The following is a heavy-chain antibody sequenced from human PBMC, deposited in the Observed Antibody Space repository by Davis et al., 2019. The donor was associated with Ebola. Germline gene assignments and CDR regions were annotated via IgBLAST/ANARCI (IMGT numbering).Heavy chain of an antibody. CDR2: IRYDGTDK. J-gene: IGHJ4*02. CDR1: GFTFSTYG. Sequence: PGGSLRLSCAASGFTFSTYGMHWVRQAPGKGLEWVSFIRYDGTDKYNADSVKGRFTISRDNSKNTLYLQMNSLRAEDTAVYYCAKAPPHSIQPMSFDYWGQGTLVTVSS. V-gene: IGHV3-30*02. D-gene: IGHD5-18*01. CDR3: AKAPPHSIQPMSFDY.